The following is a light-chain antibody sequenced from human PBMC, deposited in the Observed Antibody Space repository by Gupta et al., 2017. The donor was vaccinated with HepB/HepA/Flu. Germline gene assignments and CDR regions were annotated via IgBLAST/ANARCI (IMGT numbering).Light chain of an antibody. J-gene: IGKJ2*01. CDR2: LGS. V-gene: IGKV2-28*01. Sequence: DIVMTQSPLSLTVTPGEPASISCRSSQSILHSNGYNYLDWYLQKPVQSPQLLIYLGSSPSSRVPDRFSGSASGRHFRLRISSVEAEDVGVYYCGQALQTPRTFGQGTKLEIK. CDR1: QSILHSNGYNY. CDR3: GQALQTPRT.